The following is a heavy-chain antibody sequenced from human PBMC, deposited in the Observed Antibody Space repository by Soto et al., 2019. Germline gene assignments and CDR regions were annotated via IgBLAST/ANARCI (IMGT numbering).Heavy chain of an antibody. Sequence: SETLSLTCAVYGGSFSGYYWSWIRQPPGKGLEWIGEINHSGSTNYNPSLKSRVTISVDTSKNQFSLKLSSVTAADTAVYYCARGEDVRGQGTTVTVSS. J-gene: IGHJ6*02. CDR3: ARGEDV. CDR1: GGSFSGYY. CDR2: INHSGST. V-gene: IGHV4-34*01.